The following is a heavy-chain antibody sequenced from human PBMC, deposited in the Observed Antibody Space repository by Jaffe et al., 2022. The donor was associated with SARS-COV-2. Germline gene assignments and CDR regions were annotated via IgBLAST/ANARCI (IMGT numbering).Heavy chain of an antibody. D-gene: IGHD3-10*01. CDR2: IYWDGDV. CDR1: GFSLTTSGVG. J-gene: IGHJ4*02. Sequence: QITLKESGPTLVKPTQTLTLTCAFSGFSLTTSGVGVGWIRQPPGKPLEWLALIYWDGDVRYSPSLMTRLTITKDTSKNQVVLTMTNMDPVDTATYYCAHRPQGSGTYTFDYWGQGNLVTVSS. CDR3: AHRPQGSGTYTFDY. V-gene: IGHV2-5*02.